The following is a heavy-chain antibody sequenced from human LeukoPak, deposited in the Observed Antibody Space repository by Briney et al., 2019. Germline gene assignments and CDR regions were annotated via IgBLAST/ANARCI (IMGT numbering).Heavy chain of an antibody. J-gene: IGHJ4*02. CDR2: IYHSRST. Sequence: KPSETLSLTCTVSGVSISSGGYYWSWIRQPPGKGLEWIGYIYHSRSTYYNPSLKSRVTISVDRSKNQFSLKLSSVTAADTAVYYCARVGYGSGSYPLDYWGQGTLVTVSS. D-gene: IGHD3-10*01. V-gene: IGHV4-30-2*01. CDR3: ARVGYGSGSYPLDY. CDR1: GVSISSGGYY.